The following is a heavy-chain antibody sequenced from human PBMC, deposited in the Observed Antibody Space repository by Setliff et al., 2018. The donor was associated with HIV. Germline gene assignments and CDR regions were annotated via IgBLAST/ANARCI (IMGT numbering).Heavy chain of an antibody. J-gene: IGHJ6*02. CDR2: ISPNGDIT. V-gene: IGHV3-23*01. CDR1: GFTFTAYN. CDR3: AKTSYYDASGSSHNAPWPQRDDYYYYGIDV. D-gene: IGHD3-10*01. Sequence: GGSLRLSCAASGFTFTAYNMAWVRQAPGKGLEWISAISPNGDITYYAASVQGRFTISRDNSKNTVYLQMSSLIAEDTALYFCAKTSYYDASGSSHNAPWPQRDDYYYYGIDVWGQGTTVTVSS.